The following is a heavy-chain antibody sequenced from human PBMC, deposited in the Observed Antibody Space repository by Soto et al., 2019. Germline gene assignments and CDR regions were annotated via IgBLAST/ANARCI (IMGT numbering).Heavy chain of an antibody. V-gene: IGHV3-53*01. J-gene: IGHJ4*02. CDR1: GFSVSSNY. D-gene: IGHD3-10*01. CDR2: IYSGGST. Sequence: EVQLVESGGGLIQPGGSLRLSCAASGFSVSSNYMTWVRQAPGKGLEWVSFIYSGGSTYYAEPVKGRFTISRDNSKNTLYLQMNTLRAEDTAVYYCARVPGATWGQGTLVTVSS. CDR3: ARVPGAT.